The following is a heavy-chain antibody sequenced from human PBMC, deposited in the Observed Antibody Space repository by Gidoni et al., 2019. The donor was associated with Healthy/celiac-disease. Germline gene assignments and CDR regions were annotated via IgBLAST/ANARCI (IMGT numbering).Heavy chain of an antibody. CDR1: GGSISSYY. CDR3: ARGGYDFWSGYFPFLY. Sequence: QVQLQASGPGLVKPSETLSLTCTVAGGSISSYYWSWSRQPAGKGLESIGRIYTSGSTNYNPSLKSRVTMSVDTSKNQFSLKLSSVTAADTAVYYCARGGYDFWSGYFPFLYWGQGTLVTVSS. J-gene: IGHJ4*02. D-gene: IGHD3-3*01. CDR2: IYTSGST. V-gene: IGHV4-4*07.